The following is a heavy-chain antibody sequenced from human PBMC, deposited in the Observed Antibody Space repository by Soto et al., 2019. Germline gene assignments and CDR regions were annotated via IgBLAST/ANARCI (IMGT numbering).Heavy chain of an antibody. D-gene: IGHD6-6*01. Sequence: ASVKVSCKASGYTFTSYYMHWVRQAPGQGLEWMGIINPSGGSTSYAQKFQGRVTMTRDTSTSTVYMELSSLRSEDTAVYYCATPQNEYSSSSGIEYWGQGTLVTVSS. CDR1: GYTFTSYY. CDR2: INPSGGST. J-gene: IGHJ4*02. CDR3: ATPQNEYSSSSGIEY. V-gene: IGHV1-46*01.